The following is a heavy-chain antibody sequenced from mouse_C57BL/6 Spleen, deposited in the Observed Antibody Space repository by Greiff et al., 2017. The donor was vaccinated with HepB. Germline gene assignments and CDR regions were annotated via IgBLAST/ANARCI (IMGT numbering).Heavy chain of an antibody. CDR2: INPSTGGT. V-gene: IGHV1-42*01. CDR3: ARSNYGVAMDY. D-gene: IGHD2-5*01. CDR1: GYSFTGYY. J-gene: IGHJ4*01. Sequence: VQLQQSGPELVKPGASVKISCKASGYSFTGYYMNWVKQSPEKSLEWIGEINPSTGGTTYNQKFKAKATLTVDKSSSTAYMQLKSLTSEDSAVYYCARSNYGVAMDYWGQGTSVTVSS.